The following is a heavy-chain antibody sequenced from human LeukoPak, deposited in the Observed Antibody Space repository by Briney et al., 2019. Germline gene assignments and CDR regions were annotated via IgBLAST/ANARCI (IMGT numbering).Heavy chain of an antibody. J-gene: IGHJ4*02. CDR1: GFTFSSYG. V-gene: IGHV3-30*18. Sequence: AGGSLRLSCAASGFTFSSYGVHWVRQAPGKGLEWVAVISYDGSNKYYADSVKGRFTTSRDNSKNTLYLQMNSLRAEDTAVYYCAKGTPAGGSYPLRYWGQGTLVTVSS. D-gene: IGHD1-26*01. CDR3: AKGTPAGGSYPLRY. CDR2: ISYDGSNK.